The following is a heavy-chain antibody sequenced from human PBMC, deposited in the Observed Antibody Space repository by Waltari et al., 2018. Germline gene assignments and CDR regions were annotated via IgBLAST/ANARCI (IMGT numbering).Heavy chain of an antibody. V-gene: IGHV4-59*01. CDR3: ARFSRRGVIDWFDP. D-gene: IGHD3-10*01. CDR2: IYYSGSA. CDR1: GGSISNNY. Sequence: QVQLQESGPGLVKPSETLSLTCTVSGGSISNNYWTWIRQSPDKGLEWIGYIYYSGSAHYKPSLKSRVTISVDTSENHFSLNLNSVTAADTAVYYCARFSRRGVIDWFDPWGQGILVTVSS. J-gene: IGHJ5*02.